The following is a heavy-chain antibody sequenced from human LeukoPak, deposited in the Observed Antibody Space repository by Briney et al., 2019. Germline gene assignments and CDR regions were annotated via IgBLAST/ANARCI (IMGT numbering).Heavy chain of an antibody. CDR2: INPSGGST. J-gene: IGHJ4*02. Sequence: ASVKVSCKASGYTFTSYYMHWVRQAPGQGLEWMGIINPSGGSTSYAQKFQGRVTITRDTSASTAYMELSSLRSEDTAVYYCARGKYSSSWYAGYYFDYWGQGTLVTVSS. CDR1: GYTFTSYY. CDR3: ARGKYSSSWYAGYYFDY. V-gene: IGHV1-46*01. D-gene: IGHD6-13*01.